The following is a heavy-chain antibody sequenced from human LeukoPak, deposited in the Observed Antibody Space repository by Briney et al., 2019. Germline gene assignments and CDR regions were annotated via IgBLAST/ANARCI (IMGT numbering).Heavy chain of an antibody. CDR1: GGSISSSSYY. D-gene: IGHD3-3*01. Sequence: PSETLSLTCTVSGGSISSSSYYWGWIRQPPGKGLEWIGSIYYSGSTYYNPSLKSRVTISVDTSKNQFSLKLSSVTAADTAVYYCARGYYDFPGDFDPWGQGTLVTVSS. V-gene: IGHV4-39*07. J-gene: IGHJ5*02. CDR2: IYYSGST. CDR3: ARGYYDFPGDFDP.